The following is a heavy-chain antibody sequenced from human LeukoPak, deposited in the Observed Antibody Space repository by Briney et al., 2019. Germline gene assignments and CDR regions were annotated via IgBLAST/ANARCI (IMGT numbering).Heavy chain of an antibody. V-gene: IGHV1-69*13. J-gene: IGHJ4*02. CDR3: ARDTGSSSRYFTGHFDY. CDR1: GGTFSSYA. Sequence: GASVKVSCKASGGTFSSYAISWVRQAPGQGLEWMGGIIPIFGTANYAQKFQGRVTITADESTSTAYMELSSLRSEDTAVYYCARDTGSSSRYFTGHFDYWGQGTLVTVSS. CDR2: IIPIFGTA. D-gene: IGHD6-13*01.